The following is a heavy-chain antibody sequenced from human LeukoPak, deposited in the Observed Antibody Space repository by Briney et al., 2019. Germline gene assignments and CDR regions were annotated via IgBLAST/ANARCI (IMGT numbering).Heavy chain of an antibody. V-gene: IGHV3-66*01. CDR1: GFTVSTNY. CDR2: IYRGGDT. D-gene: IGHD2-8*01. Sequence: GGSLRLSCVASGFTVSTNYMSWVRQAPGKRPEWISIIYRGGDTYYADSVKGRFTISRDNSKNTLYLQMNAVSAEDTAVYYCARDKRYCTSGRCWGVQFGPWGQGTLVTVSS. CDR3: ARDKRYCTSGRCWGVQFGP. J-gene: IGHJ5*02.